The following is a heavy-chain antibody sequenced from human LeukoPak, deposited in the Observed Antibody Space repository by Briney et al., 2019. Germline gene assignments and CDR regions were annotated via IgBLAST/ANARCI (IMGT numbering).Heavy chain of an antibody. V-gene: IGHV4-59*08. CDR1: GGSISTYY. Sequence: SETLSLTCIVSGGSISTYYWSWIRQPPGKGLEWIGYIYYTGSTNYNPSLKSRVTISVDTSKNQFSLKLSSVTAADTAVYYCARHDSSWSQSWFDPWGQGTLVTVSS. J-gene: IGHJ5*02. CDR2: IYYTGST. CDR3: ARHDSSWSQSWFDP. D-gene: IGHD6-13*01.